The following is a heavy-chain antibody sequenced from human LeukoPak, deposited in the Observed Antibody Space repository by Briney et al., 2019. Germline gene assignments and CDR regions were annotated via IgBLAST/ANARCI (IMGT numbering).Heavy chain of an antibody. CDR2: IYYSGSM. V-gene: IGHV4-39*01. CDR3: ARLHRSLEIHDAFDV. Sequence: PSETLSLTCTVSGGSISSSSYYWGWIRQPPGKGLEWIGSIYYSGSMYYNPSLKSRVSIFVDTSKNQFSLKLSSVAAADTAVYYCARLHRSLEIHDAFDVWGQGTMVTVSS. D-gene: IGHD5-24*01. J-gene: IGHJ3*01. CDR1: GGSISSSSYY.